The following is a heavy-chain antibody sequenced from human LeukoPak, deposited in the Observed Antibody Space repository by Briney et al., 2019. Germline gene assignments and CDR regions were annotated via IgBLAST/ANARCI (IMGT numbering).Heavy chain of an antibody. J-gene: IGHJ4*02. CDR3: ARLPYSSGWYVY. V-gene: IGHV4-59*01. Sequence: SETLSLTCSVSGVSINSYFWSWIRQPPGKGLEWIGYIYYSGSTNYNPSLESRVTISVDTSKNQFSLKLSSVTASDTAVYYCARLPYSSGWYVYWGQGILVTVSS. CDR1: GVSINSYF. CDR2: IYYSGST. D-gene: IGHD6-19*01.